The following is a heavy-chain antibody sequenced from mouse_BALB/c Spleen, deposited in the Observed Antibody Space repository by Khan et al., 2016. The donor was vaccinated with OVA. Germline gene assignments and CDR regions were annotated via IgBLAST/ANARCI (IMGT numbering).Heavy chain of an antibody. CDR1: GYSITSDYA. D-gene: IGHD1-3*01. CDR2: INYSGSN. V-gene: IGHV3-2*02. CDR3: TRDCSQYNDGMDY. Sequence: EVQLLESGPGLVKPSQSLSLTCTVTGYSITSDYAWNWIRQFPGNKLEWMGSINYSGSNNYNPSLKSRISITRDTSKNQFFLQLNSVTTEDTATYYATRDCSQYNDGMDYGGQGTVVTVSS. J-gene: IGHJ4*01.